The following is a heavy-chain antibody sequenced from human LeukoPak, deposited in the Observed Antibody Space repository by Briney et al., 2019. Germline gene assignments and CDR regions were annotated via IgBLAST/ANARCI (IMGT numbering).Heavy chain of an antibody. CDR1: GXSISSYY. D-gene: IGHD3-22*01. J-gene: IGHJ3*02. CDR3: ARDDHYGSSGYYYGYEGAFDI. CDR2: IYYSGNT. V-gene: IGHV4-59*01. Sequence: SETLSLTCTVSGXSISSYYWSWIRQPPGKGREWIGYIYYSGNTNYNPSLKSRVTISVDTSKNQFSLKLSSVTAADTAVYYCARDDHYGSSGYYYGYEGAFDIWGQGTMVTVSS.